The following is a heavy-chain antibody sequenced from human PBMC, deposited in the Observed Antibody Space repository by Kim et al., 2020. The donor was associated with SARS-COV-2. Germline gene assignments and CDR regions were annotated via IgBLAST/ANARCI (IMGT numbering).Heavy chain of an antibody. J-gene: IGHJ6*02. V-gene: IGHV3-30*01. Sequence: VKGRFTISRDNSKNTLYLQMNSLRAEDTAVYYCARDYYDSSGYSNYGMDVWGQGTTVTVSS. CDR3: ARDYYDSSGYSNYGMDV. D-gene: IGHD3-22*01.